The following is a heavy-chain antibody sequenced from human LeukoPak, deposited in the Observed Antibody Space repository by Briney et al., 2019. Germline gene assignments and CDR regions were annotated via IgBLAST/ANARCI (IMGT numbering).Heavy chain of an antibody. J-gene: IGHJ4*02. V-gene: IGHV3-21*01. CDR1: GFTFSSYS. CDR3: ARGATIFTLDY. D-gene: IGHD5-24*01. Sequence: PGGSLRLSCAASGFTFSSYSMNWVRQAPGEGREWVSSISSSSSYIYYADSVKGRFTISRDNAKNSLYLQMNSLRAEDTAVYYCARGATIFTLDYWGQGTLVTVSS. CDR2: ISSSSSYI.